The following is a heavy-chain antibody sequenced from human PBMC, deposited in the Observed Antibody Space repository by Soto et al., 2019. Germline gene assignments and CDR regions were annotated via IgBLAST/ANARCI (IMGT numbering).Heavy chain of an antibody. CDR2: IGTSGDP. V-gene: IGHV3-13*05. J-gene: IGHJ4*02. CDR3: ARNGGYYYNSGSRDRGYFDF. Sequence: GGSLRLSCAASGFTFSTYNMHWVRQAPGQGLEWVSAIGTSGDPYYPGSVKGRFTISRGNAKNSLYLQMNSLTAGDTAVYYCARNGGYYYNSGSRDRGYFDFWGQGTLVTVSS. D-gene: IGHD3-10*01. CDR1: GFTFSTYN.